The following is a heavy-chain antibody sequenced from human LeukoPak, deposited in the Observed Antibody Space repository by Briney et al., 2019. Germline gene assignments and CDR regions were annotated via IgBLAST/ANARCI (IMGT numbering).Heavy chain of an antibody. CDR2: ISAYNGNT. Sequence: ASVKVSCKASGYTFTSYGISWVRQAPGQGLEWMGWISAYNGNTNYAQKLQGRVTMTTDTSTSTAYMELRSLRSDDTAVYYCARRDYYGSGSFPLGYWGQGTLVTVPS. D-gene: IGHD3-10*01. J-gene: IGHJ4*02. CDR3: ARRDYYGSGSFPLGY. CDR1: GYTFTSYG. V-gene: IGHV1-18*01.